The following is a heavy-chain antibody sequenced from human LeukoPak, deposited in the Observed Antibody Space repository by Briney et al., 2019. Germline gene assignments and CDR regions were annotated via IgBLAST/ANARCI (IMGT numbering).Heavy chain of an antibody. CDR1: EGTFSSYA. CDR2: IIPILGIA. D-gene: IGHD2-21*01. Sequence: SVKVSCKASEGTFSSYAISWVRQAPGQGLEWMGRIIPILGIANYAQKFQGRVTITADKSTSTAYMELSSLRSEDTAVYYCARDWSLYCGGDCYSDYWGQGTLVTVSS. V-gene: IGHV1-69*04. CDR3: ARDWSLYCGGDCYSDY. J-gene: IGHJ4*02.